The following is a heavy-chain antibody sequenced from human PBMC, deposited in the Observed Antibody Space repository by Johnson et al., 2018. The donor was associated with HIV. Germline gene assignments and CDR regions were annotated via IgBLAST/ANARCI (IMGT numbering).Heavy chain of an antibody. Sequence: VQLVESGGGVVQPGRSLRLSCAASGFTFSSYAIHWVRQAPGKGLEWVAVISYDGSNKYYRDSVKGRFTISRDNSKNTLYLQMNSLRAEDTAVYYCAREAATTFWGWDAFDIWGQGTMVTVSS. CDR1: GFTFSSYA. CDR2: ISYDGSNK. D-gene: IGHD3-10*02. J-gene: IGHJ3*02. V-gene: IGHV3-30-3*01. CDR3: AREAATTFWGWDAFDI.